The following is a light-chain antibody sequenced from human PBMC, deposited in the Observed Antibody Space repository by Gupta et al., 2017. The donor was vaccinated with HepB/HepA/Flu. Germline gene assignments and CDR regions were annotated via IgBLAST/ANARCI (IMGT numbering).Light chain of an antibody. V-gene: IGLV1-47*02. CDR1: SSNIGRTY. J-gene: IGLJ2*01. CDR3: ASWDDSLSGAVV. CDR2: SDS. Sequence: QSVLTQPPSASATPAQGVTIPCSGGSSNIGRTYVDWYQRLPGTAPKLLIVSDSQRPSGVPDRFSGSKSGTSASLTISGLRAEDDADYYCASWDDSLSGAVVFGGGTKLTVL.